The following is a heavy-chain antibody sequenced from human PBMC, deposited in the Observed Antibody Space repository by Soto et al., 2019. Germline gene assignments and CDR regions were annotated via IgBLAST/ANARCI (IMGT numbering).Heavy chain of an antibody. CDR3: ARDFRGYSGYYYYYYGMDV. D-gene: IGHD5-12*01. CDR2: ISSSSSYI. CDR1: GFTFSSYA. V-gene: IGHV3-21*01. J-gene: IGHJ6*02. Sequence: PVGSLRLSCSASGFTFSSYAMHWVRQAPGKGLEWVSSISSSSSYIYYADSVKGRFTISRDNAKNSLYLQMNSLRAEDTAVYYCARDFRGYSGYYYYYYGMDVWGQGTTVTVS.